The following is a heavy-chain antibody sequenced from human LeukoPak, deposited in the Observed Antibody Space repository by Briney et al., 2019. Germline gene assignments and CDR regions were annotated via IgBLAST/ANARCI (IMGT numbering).Heavy chain of an antibody. D-gene: IGHD6-19*01. CDR2: IYSGGGT. Sequence: GGSLRLPCAASGFIVSNNYMSWVRQAPGKGLEWVSVIYSGGGTFYSDSVKGRFTISRDYSKNTLYLQMNSLRADDTAVYYCARDSNGPAFWGQGTLVTVSS. J-gene: IGHJ4*02. CDR3: ARDSNGPAF. CDR1: GFIVSNNY. V-gene: IGHV3-53*01.